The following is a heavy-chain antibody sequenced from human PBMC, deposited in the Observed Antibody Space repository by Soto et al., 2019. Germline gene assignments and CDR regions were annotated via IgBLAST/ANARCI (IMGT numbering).Heavy chain of an antibody. V-gene: IGHV1-18*01. Sequence: QVQLVQSGAEVKKPGASVKVSCKASGYTFISYGISWVRQAPGQGLEWMGWISAYNGNTNYAQKLQGRVTMTTDTSTSTAYMELRSLRSDDTAVYYCARVGYDFWSGYLDSYSFDYWGQGTLVTVSS. CDR3: ARVGYDFWSGYLDSYSFDY. CDR1: GYTFISYG. J-gene: IGHJ4*02. CDR2: ISAYNGNT. D-gene: IGHD3-3*01.